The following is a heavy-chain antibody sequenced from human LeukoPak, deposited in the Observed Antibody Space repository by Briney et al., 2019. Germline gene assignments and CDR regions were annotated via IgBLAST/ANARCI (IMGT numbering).Heavy chain of an antibody. CDR3: ARGDHYYDSSGYFSVIDP. J-gene: IGHJ5*02. CDR1: GFTVSDVY. CDR2: IYSGGST. V-gene: IGHV3-53*05. Sequence: GGSLRLSCAASGFTVSDVYMTWVRQAPGKGLEWVSIIYSGGSTYYADSVRGRFSISRDNSENTLYLQMNSLRAEDTAVYYCARGDHYYDSSGYFSVIDPWGQGTLVTVSS. D-gene: IGHD3-22*01.